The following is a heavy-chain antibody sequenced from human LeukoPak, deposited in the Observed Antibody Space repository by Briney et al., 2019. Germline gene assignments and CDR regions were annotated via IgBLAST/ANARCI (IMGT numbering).Heavy chain of an antibody. J-gene: IGHJ4*02. CDR2: IYYSGST. V-gene: IGHV4-59*08. CDR3: ARNANYYYDSSGYLPFDY. CDR1: GGSISSYY. Sequence: SETLSLTCTVSGGSISSYYWSWIRQPPGKGLEWIGYIYYSGSTNYNPSLKSRVTISVDTSKNQFSLKLSSVTAADTAVYYCARNANYYYDSSGYLPFDYWGQGTLVTVSS. D-gene: IGHD3-22*01.